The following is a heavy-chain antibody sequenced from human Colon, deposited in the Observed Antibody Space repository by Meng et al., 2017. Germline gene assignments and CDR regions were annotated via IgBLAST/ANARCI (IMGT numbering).Heavy chain of an antibody. CDR1: GFTVSSNY. Sequence: EGQWVGDGGGLVQPWGSLRLSCAASGFTVSSNYMSWVRQAPGKGLEWVSVIYSGGSTYYADSVKGRFTISRDNSKNTLYLQMNSLRAEDTAVYYCARELMLTFDPWGQGTLVTVSS. D-gene: IGHD3-16*01. V-gene: IGHV3-66*02. J-gene: IGHJ5*02. CDR2: IYSGGST. CDR3: ARELMLTFDP.